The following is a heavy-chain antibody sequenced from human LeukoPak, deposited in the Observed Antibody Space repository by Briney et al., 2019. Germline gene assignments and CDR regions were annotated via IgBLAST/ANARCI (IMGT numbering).Heavy chain of an antibody. D-gene: IGHD4-17*01. CDR1: GYTXTELS. V-gene: IGHV1-24*01. J-gene: IGHJ3*02. CDR3: ATDRHYGDYSAFDI. Sequence: ASVKVSCKVSGYTXTELSMHGVRQAPGKGLEWMGGFDPEDGETIYAQKFQGRVTMTEDTSTDTAYMELSSLRSEDTAVYYCATDRHYGDYSAFDIWGQGTMVTVSS. CDR2: FDPEDGET.